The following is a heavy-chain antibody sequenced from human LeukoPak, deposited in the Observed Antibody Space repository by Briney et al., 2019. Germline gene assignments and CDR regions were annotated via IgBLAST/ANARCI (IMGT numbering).Heavy chain of an antibody. CDR3: ARELNYDYVWGSYYY. CDR2: INSDGSTT. D-gene: IGHD3-16*01. Sequence: PGGSLRLSCAASGFTFNSYWMHWVRQAPGKGLVWVSRINSDGSTTSYADSVKGRFTISRDNAKNSLYLQMNSLRAEDTAVYYCARELNYDYVWGSYYYWGQGTLVTVSS. CDR1: GFTFNSYW. J-gene: IGHJ4*02. V-gene: IGHV3-74*01.